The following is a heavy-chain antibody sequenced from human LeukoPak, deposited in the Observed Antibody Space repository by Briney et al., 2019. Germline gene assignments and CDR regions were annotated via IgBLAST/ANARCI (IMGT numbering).Heavy chain of an antibody. CDR3: ARGPTYDFWSGYYLSADP. CDR1: GYTFTGYY. Sequence: ASVKVSCKASGYTFTGYYMHWVRQAPGQGLEWMGWINPNSGGTNYAQKFQGMVTMTRDTSISTAYMELSRLRSDDTAVYYCARGPTYDFWSGYYLSADPWGQGTLVTVSS. J-gene: IGHJ5*02. CDR2: INPNSGGT. V-gene: IGHV1-2*02. D-gene: IGHD3-3*01.